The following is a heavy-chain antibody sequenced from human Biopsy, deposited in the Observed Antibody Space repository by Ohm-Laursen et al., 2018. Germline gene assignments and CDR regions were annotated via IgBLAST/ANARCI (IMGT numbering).Heavy chain of an antibody. CDR2: IIPILHVP. CDR3: ASLEDRTFDK. J-gene: IGHJ4*02. CDR1: GGTLITYA. V-gene: IGHV1-69*04. Sequence: SVKVSCKASGGTLITYAISWVRQAPGQGLEWMGRIIPILHVPTYAQSFQGRVTISADKSPSTAYMELSGLRSEDTAVYYCASLEDRTFDKWGQGALVTVSS.